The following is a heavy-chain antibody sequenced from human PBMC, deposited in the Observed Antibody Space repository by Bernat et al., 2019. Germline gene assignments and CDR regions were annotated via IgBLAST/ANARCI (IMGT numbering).Heavy chain of an antibody. V-gene: IGHV1-46*01. D-gene: IGHD3-10*01. Sequence: QVQLVQSGAEVKKPGASVKVSCKASGYTFTSYYMHWVRQAPGQGLEWMGIINPSGGSSSYAQKFQGRVTMTRDTSTSTVYMELSSLRSEDTAVYYCARSGERGAFDIWGQGTMVTVSS. J-gene: IGHJ3*02. CDR2: INPSGGSS. CDR3: ARSGERGAFDI. CDR1: GYTFTSYY.